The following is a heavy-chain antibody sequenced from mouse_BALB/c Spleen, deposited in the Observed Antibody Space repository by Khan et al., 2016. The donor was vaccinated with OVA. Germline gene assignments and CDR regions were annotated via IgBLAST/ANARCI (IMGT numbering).Heavy chain of an antibody. CDR1: GFTFSSYG. CDR2: ISSAGDYT. D-gene: IGHD4-1*01. V-gene: IGHV5-6*01. Sequence: EVQLVESGGDLVKPGGSLKLSCAASGFTFSSYGMSWVRPTPDKRLEWVATISSAGDYTYYPDNVKGRFTISRDNAKNTLYMQMSSLRSEASAMFYCASHLTGSFAYWGQGTLVTVSA. CDR3: ASHLTGSFAY. J-gene: IGHJ3*01.